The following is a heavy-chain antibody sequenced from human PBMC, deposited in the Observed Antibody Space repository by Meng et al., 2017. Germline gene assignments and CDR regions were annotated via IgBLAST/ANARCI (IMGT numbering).Heavy chain of an antibody. CDR1: GFTFSSYS. J-gene: IGHJ4*02. Sequence: GESLKISCAASGFTFSSYSMNWVRQAPGKGLEWVSPISSSSSYIYYADSVTGRFTISRDNAKNSLYLQMNRLRDEDTAVYYCARDGRGGDYFSGYWGQGTLVTVSS. CDR2: ISSSSSYI. V-gene: IGHV3-21*01. D-gene: IGHD4-17*01. CDR3: ARDGRGGDYFSGY.